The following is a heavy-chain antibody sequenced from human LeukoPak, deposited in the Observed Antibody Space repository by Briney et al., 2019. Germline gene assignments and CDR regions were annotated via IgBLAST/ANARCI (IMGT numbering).Heavy chain of an antibody. CDR2: ISGSGGST. CDR1: GFTFSSYA. CDR3: ARPSINDYGDFGY. V-gene: IGHV3-23*01. J-gene: IGHJ4*02. Sequence: PGASLRLSCAASGFTFSSYAMSWVRQAPGKGLEWVSAISGSGGSTYYADSVKGRFTISRDNAENSLYLQMNSLRAEDTAVYYCARPSINDYGDFGYWGQGTLVTVSS. D-gene: IGHD4-17*01.